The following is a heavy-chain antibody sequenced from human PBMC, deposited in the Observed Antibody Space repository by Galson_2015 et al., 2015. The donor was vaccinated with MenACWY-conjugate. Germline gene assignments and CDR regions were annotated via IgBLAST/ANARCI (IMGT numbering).Heavy chain of an antibody. CDR3: AREYKGTEQWLFDFDY. CDR1: GFTFSSYW. CDR2: IKQDRSEK. Sequence: SLRLSCAASGFTFSSYWMSWVRQAPGKGLEWVANIKQDRSEKYYVDSVKGRFTISRDNARNSLYLQMNSLRAEDTAVYYCAREYKGTEQWLFDFDYWGQGTLVTVSS. D-gene: IGHD6-19*01. V-gene: IGHV3-7*03. J-gene: IGHJ4*02.